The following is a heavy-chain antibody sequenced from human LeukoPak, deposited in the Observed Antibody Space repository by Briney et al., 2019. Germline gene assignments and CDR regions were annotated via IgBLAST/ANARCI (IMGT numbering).Heavy chain of an antibody. CDR1: GFTFSSYS. Sequence: GSLRLSCAASGFTFSSYSMNWDRQAPGKGLEWVSYISSSSSTIYYADSVKGRFTISRDNAKNSLYLQMNSLRAEDTAVYYCSSIAARGDAFDIWGQGTMVTVSS. CDR2: ISSSSSTI. D-gene: IGHD6-6*01. V-gene: IGHV3-48*01. J-gene: IGHJ3*02. CDR3: SSIAARGDAFDI.